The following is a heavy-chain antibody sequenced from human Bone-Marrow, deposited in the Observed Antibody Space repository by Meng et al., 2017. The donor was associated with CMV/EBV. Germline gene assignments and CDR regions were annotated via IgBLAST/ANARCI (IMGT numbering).Heavy chain of an antibody. J-gene: IGHJ6*02. CDR3: ARADCGTTSCPPYYYLMDV. Sequence: GGSLRLSCAASGFTFSTYAIHWVRQAPGKGLEWVTVISYDGSKKYYADSVKGRFTSSRDNSKHTLYLQMNSLRPEDTAVYYCARADCGTTSCPPYYYLMDVWGQGTTVTVSS. CDR2: ISYDGSKK. D-gene: IGHD2-2*01. CDR1: GFTFSTYA. V-gene: IGHV3-30*01.